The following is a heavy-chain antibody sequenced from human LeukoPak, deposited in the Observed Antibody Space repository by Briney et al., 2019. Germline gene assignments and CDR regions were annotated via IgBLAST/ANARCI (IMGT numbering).Heavy chain of an antibody. D-gene: IGHD2-21*01. CDR2: IQYDGSDK. V-gene: IGHV3-30*02. CDR3: AKAPVTSCEGVYCYPFDY. J-gene: IGHJ4*02. Sequence: GGSLRLSCAASGFTSSNYGMHWVRQAPGKGLEWVAFIQYDGSDKYYADSVKGRFTISRDNSKNTLYLQMNSLRTEDTAVYYCAKAPVTSCEGVYCYPFDYWGQGTLVTVSS. CDR1: GFTSSNYG.